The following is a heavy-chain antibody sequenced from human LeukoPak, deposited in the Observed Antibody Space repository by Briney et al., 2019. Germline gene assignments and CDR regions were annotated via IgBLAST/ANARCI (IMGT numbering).Heavy chain of an antibody. CDR1: GGSISSGGYY. Sequence: PSQTLSLTCTVSGGSISSGGYYWSWIRQHPGKGLEWVGYIYDSGSTYYTPSLKSRINTSVDTSNSHFSLKLSSVTAADPAVYYCARCYGSGDVFDIWGQGTMVTVSS. CDR3: ARCYGSGDVFDI. D-gene: IGHD3-10*01. V-gene: IGHV4-31*03. J-gene: IGHJ3*02. CDR2: IYDSGST.